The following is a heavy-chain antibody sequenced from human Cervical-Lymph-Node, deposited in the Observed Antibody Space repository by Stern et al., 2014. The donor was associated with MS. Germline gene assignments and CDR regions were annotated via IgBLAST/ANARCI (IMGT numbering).Heavy chain of an antibody. Sequence: VQLVESGGGVVKPGGSLRLSCAASGFTFSDYYMTWIRQAPGKGLEWLSCISSSGTSRHYADSVKGRFTISRDNAKNSLFLQMNSLRAEDTAVYYCARTPFTDYWYFDLWGRGTLVTVSS. CDR1: GFTFSDYY. CDR3: ARTPFTDYWYFDL. V-gene: IGHV3-11*01. J-gene: IGHJ2*01. CDR2: ISSSGTSR. D-gene: IGHD3-16*01.